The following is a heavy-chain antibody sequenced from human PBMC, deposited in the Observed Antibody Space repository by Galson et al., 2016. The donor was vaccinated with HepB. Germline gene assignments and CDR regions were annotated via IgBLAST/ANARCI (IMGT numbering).Heavy chain of an antibody. J-gene: IGHJ4*02. Sequence: LSLTCSVSGASIRNSVYYWGWIRQPPGKGLEWIGSVFYSGTTYYNPSLKNRLTISVDTSKNQFSLKLTSVTAADTSVYYCARQRGFCSSSSCSARLDGISWYHFDSWGQGTLV. V-gene: IGHV4-39*01. CDR2: VFYSGTT. CDR1: GASIRNSVYY. CDR3: ARQRGFCSSSSCSARLDGISWYHFDS. D-gene: IGHD2-2*01.